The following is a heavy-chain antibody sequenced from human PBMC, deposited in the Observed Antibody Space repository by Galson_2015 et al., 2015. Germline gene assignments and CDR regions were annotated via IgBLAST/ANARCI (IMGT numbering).Heavy chain of an antibody. CDR2: VHYSGRT. V-gene: IGHV4-39*01. CDR3: ARRETSVVGAYDP. D-gene: IGHD3-16*01. J-gene: IGHJ4*02. CDR1: GDSIGSSRYY. Sequence: SETLSLTCTVSGDSIGSSRYYWGWIRQPPGKGLEWIGSVHYSGRTYYNPSLKSRVTMSVDTSTNQFFLKMTSVTAADTAAYFCARRETSVVGAYDPWGQGALVTVSS.